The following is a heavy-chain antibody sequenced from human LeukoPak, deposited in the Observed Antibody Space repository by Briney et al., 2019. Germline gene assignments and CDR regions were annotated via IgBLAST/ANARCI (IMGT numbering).Heavy chain of an antibody. CDR1: GGSISSYY. D-gene: IGHD1-26*01. Sequence: SETLSLTCTVSGGSISSYYWSWIRQPAVKGLEWIGRIYTSGSTSYNPSLKSRVTMSVDTSKNQFSLKLSSVTAADTAVYYCARVGTSYPHVWYFDYWGQGTLVTVSS. CDR2: IYTSGST. J-gene: IGHJ4*02. CDR3: ARVGTSYPHVWYFDY. V-gene: IGHV4-4*07.